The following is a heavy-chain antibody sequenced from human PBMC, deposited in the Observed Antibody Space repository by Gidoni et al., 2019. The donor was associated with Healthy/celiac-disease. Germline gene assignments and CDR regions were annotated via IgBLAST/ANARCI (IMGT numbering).Heavy chain of an antibody. D-gene: IGHD5-18*01. CDR3: ARDQPGVTGMDV. J-gene: IGHJ6*02. V-gene: IGHV1-2*04. CDR2: INPNSGGT. Sequence: MGWINPNSGGTNYAQKFQGWVTMTRDTSISTAYMELSRLRSDDTAVYYCARDQPGVTGMDVWGQGTTVTVSS.